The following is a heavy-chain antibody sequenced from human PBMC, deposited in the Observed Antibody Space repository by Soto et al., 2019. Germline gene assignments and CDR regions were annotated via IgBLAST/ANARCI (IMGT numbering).Heavy chain of an antibody. CDR2: IKTKTDGGTP. Sequence: EVQLVESGGGLVKPGGSLRLSCAASGFTFTNAWMSWVRQAPGKGLEWVGHIKTKTDGGTPDYAAPEKGSFTISRDDSQNTVFLQMNSLTADDTAVYYCTTVEYYETAAHDYMGPGTL. V-gene: IGHV3-15*01. CDR1: GFTFTNAW. D-gene: IGHD3-16*01. J-gene: IGHJ4*02. CDR3: TTVEYYETAAHDY.